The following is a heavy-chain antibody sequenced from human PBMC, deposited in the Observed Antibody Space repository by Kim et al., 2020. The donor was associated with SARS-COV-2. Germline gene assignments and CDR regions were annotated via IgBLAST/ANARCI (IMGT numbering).Heavy chain of an antibody. Sequence: SETLSLTCTVSGGSISSGGYYWSWIRQHPGKGLEWIGYIYYSGSTYYNSSLKSRVTISVDTSKNQFSLKLSSVTAADTAVYYCARYLGSAVQLGGAFDIWGQGTMVTVSS. CDR2: IYYSGST. V-gene: IGHV4-31*03. D-gene: IGHD3-10*02. J-gene: IGHJ3*02. CDR1: GGSISSGGYY. CDR3: ARYLGSAVQLGGAFDI.